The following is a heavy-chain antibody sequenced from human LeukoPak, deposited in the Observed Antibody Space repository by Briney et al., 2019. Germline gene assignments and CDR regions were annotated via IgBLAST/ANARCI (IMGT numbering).Heavy chain of an antibody. V-gene: IGHV3-23*01. CDR1: GFTFSSYA. Sequence: GGSLRLSCAASGFTFSSYAMSWVRQAPGKGLEWVSAISGSGGSTYYADSVKGRFTISRDNSKNTLYLQMNSLRAEDTAVYYCAKRGSYGDYVGWYFDLWGRGTLVTVSS. D-gene: IGHD4-17*01. J-gene: IGHJ2*01. CDR3: AKRGSYGDYVGWYFDL. CDR2: ISGSGGST.